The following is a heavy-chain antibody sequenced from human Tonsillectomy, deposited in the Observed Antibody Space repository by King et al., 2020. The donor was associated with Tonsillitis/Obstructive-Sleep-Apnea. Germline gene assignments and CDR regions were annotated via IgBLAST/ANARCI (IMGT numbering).Heavy chain of an antibody. Sequence: QLVQSGAEVRKPGASVKVSCKVSGYTLTELSIHWVRQAPGKGLEWMGGFDPEEGETGYAQKFQGRVTMTEETSTDTAYMELSSLRSEDTAVYYCATGPRRTMVQIYYYYMDVWGKGTTVTVSS. J-gene: IGHJ6*03. D-gene: IGHD3-10*01. CDR3: ATGPRRTMVQIYYYYMDV. CDR1: GYTLTELS. CDR2: FDPEEGET. V-gene: IGHV1-24*01.